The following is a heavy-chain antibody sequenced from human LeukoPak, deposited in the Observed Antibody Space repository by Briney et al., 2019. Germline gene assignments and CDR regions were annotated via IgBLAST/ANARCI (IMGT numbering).Heavy chain of an antibody. CDR1: GGSISSYY. D-gene: IGHD1-26*01. Sequence: PSETLSLTCTVSGGSISSYYWSWIRQPPGKGLEWIGYIYYSGSTNYNPSLKSRVTTSVDTSKNQFSLKLTSVTAADTAVYYCARGVNSGYFDYCGQGTLVTVSS. V-gene: IGHV4-59*01. CDR3: ARGVNSGYFDY. CDR2: IYYSGST. J-gene: IGHJ4*02.